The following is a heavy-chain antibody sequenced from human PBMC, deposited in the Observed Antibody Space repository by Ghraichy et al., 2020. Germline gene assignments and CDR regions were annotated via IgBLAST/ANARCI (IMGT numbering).Heavy chain of an antibody. CDR1: GFTFSSYG. CDR3: AKDITPYDYVWGSYRYSYFDY. V-gene: IGHV3-30*18. CDR2: ISYDGSNK. J-gene: IGHJ4*02. Sequence: GGSLRLSCAASGFTFSSYGMHWVRQAPGKGLEWVAVISYDGSNKYYADSVKGRFTISRDNSKNTLYLQMNSLRAEDTAVYYCAKDITPYDYVWGSYRYSYFDYWGQGTLVTVSS. D-gene: IGHD3-16*02.